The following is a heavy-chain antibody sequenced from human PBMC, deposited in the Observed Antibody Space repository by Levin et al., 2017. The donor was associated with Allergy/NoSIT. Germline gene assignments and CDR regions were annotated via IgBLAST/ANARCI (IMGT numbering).Heavy chain of an antibody. Sequence: SGPTLVKPTQTLTLTCSCSGFSLSTKGVAVGWIRQPPGKALEWLALIYWNDDKRYSPSLKSRFTVTKDTSKNQVVLTMTNLDPLDTGPYYCPLLRRGDDYTQFSVYYWGQGTLVTVSS. CDR1: GFSLSTKGVA. D-gene: IGHD5-24*01. J-gene: IGHJ4*02. CDR3: PLLRRGDDYTQFSVYY. V-gene: IGHV2-5*01. CDR2: IYWNDDK.